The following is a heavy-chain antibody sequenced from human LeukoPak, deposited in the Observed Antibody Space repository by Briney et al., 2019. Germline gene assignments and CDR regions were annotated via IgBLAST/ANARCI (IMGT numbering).Heavy chain of an antibody. CDR2: INSDGSST. Sequence: DPGGSLRLSCAASGFTFSSYWMHWVRQAPGKGLVWVSRINSDGSSTSYADSVKGRFTISRDNAKNTLYLQMNSLRAEDTAVYYCARGAYYYDSSGYDGTFDYWGQGTLVTVSS. J-gene: IGHJ4*02. CDR1: GFTFSSYW. V-gene: IGHV3-74*01. D-gene: IGHD3-22*01. CDR3: ARGAYYYDSSGYDGTFDY.